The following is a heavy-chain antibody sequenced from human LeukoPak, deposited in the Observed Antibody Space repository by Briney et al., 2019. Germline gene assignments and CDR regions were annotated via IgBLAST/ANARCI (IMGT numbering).Heavy chain of an antibody. Sequence: GGSLRLSCSAFGFTFSDHYMSWVRQAPGKGLEWVSAISGSGGSTYYADSVKGRFTISRDNSKNTLYLQMNSLRAEDTAVYYCAKRETRSSERNWFDPWGQGTLVTVSS. CDR1: GFTFSDHY. V-gene: IGHV3-23*01. J-gene: IGHJ5*02. D-gene: IGHD1-26*01. CDR3: AKRETRSSERNWFDP. CDR2: ISGSGGST.